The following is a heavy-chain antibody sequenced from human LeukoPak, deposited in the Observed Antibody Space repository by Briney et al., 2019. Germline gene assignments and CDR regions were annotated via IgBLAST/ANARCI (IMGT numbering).Heavy chain of an antibody. V-gene: IGHV1-18*01. CDR2: ISPYYGNT. J-gene: IGHJ6*03. CDR3: ARDSLPRRYFYYYMDV. Sequence: ASVTVSCKTTGYTFVSYGINWVRQAPGRGLEWMGWISPYYGNTNFAQNFQDRLTMTTDTSTSTAYMELRGLMSDDTAVYYCARDSLPRRYFYYYMDVWGEGTTVIVSS. CDR1: GYTFVSYG. D-gene: IGHD6-25*01.